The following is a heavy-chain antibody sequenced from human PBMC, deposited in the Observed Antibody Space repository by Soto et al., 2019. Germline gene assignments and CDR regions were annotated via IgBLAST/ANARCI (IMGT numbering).Heavy chain of an antibody. J-gene: IGHJ4*02. CDR2: ISSSGSTI. D-gene: IGHD6-19*01. CDR3: ERDAVRPPSSPDYIDY. V-gene: IGHV3-48*03. CDR1: GFTFSSYE. Sequence: GGSLRLSCAASGFTFSSYEMNWVRQAPGKGLEWVSYISSSGSTIYYADSVKGRFTISRDNAKNSLYLQMNSLRAEDAAVNDCERDAVRPPSSPDYIDYWGQGTLVTVSS.